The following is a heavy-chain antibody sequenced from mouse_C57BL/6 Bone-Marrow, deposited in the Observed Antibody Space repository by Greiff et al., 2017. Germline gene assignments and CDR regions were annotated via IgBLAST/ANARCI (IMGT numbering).Heavy chain of an antibody. Sequence: QVQLQQPGAELVMPGASVKLSCKASGYTFTSYWMHWVKQRPGQGLEWIGEIDPSDSYTNYNQKFKGKSTLTVDKSSSPAYMQLSSLTSEDAAVYYCARESPYYAMDYWGQGTSVTVSS. J-gene: IGHJ4*01. V-gene: IGHV1-69*01. CDR2: IDPSDSYT. CDR1: GYTFTSYW. CDR3: ARESPYYAMDY.